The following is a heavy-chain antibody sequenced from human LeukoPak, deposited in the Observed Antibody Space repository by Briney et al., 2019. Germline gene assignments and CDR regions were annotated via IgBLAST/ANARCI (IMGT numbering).Heavy chain of an antibody. CDR2: IYSSGST. Sequence: SQTLSLTCTVSGGSIRSDGYYWGWIRQHPEKGLEWIVHIYSSGSTYYNPSLKSRVTISVYPSKNQFSLNLTGAAAADTAVYYCARKSRGYDFPWFDPWGQGILGTVSS. J-gene: IGHJ5*02. CDR1: GGSIRSDGYY. D-gene: IGHD5-12*01. V-gene: IGHV4-31*03. CDR3: ARKSRGYDFPWFDP.